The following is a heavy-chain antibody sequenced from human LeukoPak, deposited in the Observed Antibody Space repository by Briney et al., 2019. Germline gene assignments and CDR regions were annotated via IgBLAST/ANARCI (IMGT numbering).Heavy chain of an antibody. Sequence: PSETLSLTCTVSGGSISSYYWSWIRQPPGKGLEWIGYIYYSGSTNYNPSLKSRVTISVDTSKNQFSLKLSSVTAADTAVYYCARDQGGNHANWFDPWGQGTLVTVSS. CDR3: ARDQGGNHANWFDP. J-gene: IGHJ5*02. CDR2: IYYSGST. D-gene: IGHD4-23*01. V-gene: IGHV4-59*01. CDR1: GGSISSYY.